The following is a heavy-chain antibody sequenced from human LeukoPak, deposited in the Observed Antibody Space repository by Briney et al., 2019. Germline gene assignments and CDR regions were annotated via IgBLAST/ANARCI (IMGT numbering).Heavy chain of an antibody. J-gene: IGHJ4*02. Sequence: ASVKVSCKASGYTFTSYDINWVRQAPGQGLEWMGWMNPYSVNTVYAQKFQGRVTMTRNTSISTAYMDLSSLRSEDTAVYYCARGFYDSSGSYLDYWGQGTLVTVSS. V-gene: IGHV1-8*01. D-gene: IGHD3-22*01. CDR3: ARGFYDSSGSYLDY. CDR2: MNPYSVNT. CDR1: GYTFTSYD.